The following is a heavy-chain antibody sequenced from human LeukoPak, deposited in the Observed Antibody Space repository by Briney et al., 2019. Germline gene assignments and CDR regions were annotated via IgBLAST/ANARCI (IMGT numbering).Heavy chain of an antibody. D-gene: IGHD3-10*01. CDR1: GYTFTGCY. Sequence: ASVKVSCKASGYTFTGCYMHWVRQAPGQGLEWMGWISAYNGNTNYAQKLQGRVTMTTDTSTSTAYMELRSLRSDDTAVYYCARVGSITMVRGASNWFDPWGQGTLVTVSS. J-gene: IGHJ5*02. CDR2: ISAYNGNT. CDR3: ARVGSITMVRGASNWFDP. V-gene: IGHV1-18*04.